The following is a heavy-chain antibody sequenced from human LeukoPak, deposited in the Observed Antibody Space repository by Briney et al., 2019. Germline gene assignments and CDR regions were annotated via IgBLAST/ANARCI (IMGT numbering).Heavy chain of an antibody. V-gene: IGHV3-74*01. CDR2: INSDGSST. CDR1: GFTFSSYW. Sequence: SGGSLRLSCAASGFTFSSYWMHWVRQAPGKGLVWVSRINSDGSSTSYADSVKGRFTISRDNAKNTLYLQINSLRAEDTAVYYCARDYDGGSYFVYWGQGTLVTVSS. CDR3: ARDYDGGSYFVY. J-gene: IGHJ4*02. D-gene: IGHD3-10*01.